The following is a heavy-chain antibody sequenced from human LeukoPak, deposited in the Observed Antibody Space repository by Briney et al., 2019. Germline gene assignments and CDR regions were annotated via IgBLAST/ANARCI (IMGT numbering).Heavy chain of an antibody. CDR3: ATRGYSYGYYFDY. CDR1: GGTFSSYA. V-gene: IGHV1-69*13. D-gene: IGHD5-18*01. CDR2: IIPIFGTA. J-gene: IGHJ4*02. Sequence: SVKVSCKTSGGTFSSYAISWVRQAPGQGLEWMGGIIPIFGTANYAQKFQGRVTITADESTSTAYMELSSLRSEDTAVYYCATRGYSYGYYFDYWGQGTLVTVSS.